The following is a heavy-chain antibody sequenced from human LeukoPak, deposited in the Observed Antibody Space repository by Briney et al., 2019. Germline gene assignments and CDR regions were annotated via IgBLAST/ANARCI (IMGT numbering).Heavy chain of an antibody. J-gene: IGHJ4*02. CDR2: IKSKTDGGTT. CDR1: GFTVSSNY. V-gene: IGHV3-15*01. D-gene: IGHD5-18*01. CDR3: AHRDTTMVRVDY. Sequence: GGSLRLSCAVSGFTVSSNYMSWVRQAPGKGLEWVGRIKSKTDGGTTDYAAPVKGRFTISRDDSKTTLYLQMNSLTTEDTAVYFCAHRDTTMVRVDYWGQGTLVTVSS.